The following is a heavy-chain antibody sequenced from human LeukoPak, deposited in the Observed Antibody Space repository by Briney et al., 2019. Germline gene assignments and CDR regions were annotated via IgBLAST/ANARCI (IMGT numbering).Heavy chain of an antibody. J-gene: IGHJ4*02. CDR1: GFTFDDYA. Sequence: PGGSLRLSCAASGFTFDDYAMHWVRQAPGKGLEWVSGISWNSGSIGYADSVKGRFTISRDNAKNSLYLQMNSLRAEDTALYYCASLGVFDYWGQGTLVTVSS. CDR3: ASLGVFDY. D-gene: IGHD2-8*01. V-gene: IGHV3-9*01. CDR2: ISWNSGSI.